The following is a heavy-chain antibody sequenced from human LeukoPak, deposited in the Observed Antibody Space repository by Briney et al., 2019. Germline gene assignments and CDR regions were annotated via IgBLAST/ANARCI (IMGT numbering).Heavy chain of an antibody. D-gene: IGHD5-18*01. CDR1: GGTFSSYA. CDR2: IIPIFGTA. CDR3: ARAGIGYSYATYYYFDY. Sequence: SVKVSCKASGGTFSSYAISWVRQAPGQGLEWMGGIIPIFGTANYAQKFQGRVTITADKSTSTAYMELSSLRSEDTAVYYCARAGIGYSYATYYYFDYWGQGTLVTVSS. V-gene: IGHV1-69*06. J-gene: IGHJ4*02.